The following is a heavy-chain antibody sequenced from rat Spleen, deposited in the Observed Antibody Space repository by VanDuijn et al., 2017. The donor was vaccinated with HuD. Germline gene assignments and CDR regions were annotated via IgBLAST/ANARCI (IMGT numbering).Heavy chain of an antibody. Sequence: EVQLVESGGGLVQPGRSLKLSCAASGFTFSNYGMYWIRQAPTKGLEWVASISPSGGSTYYRDSVKGRFTISRDNARCTLYLKMDSLRSEDTATYHCATEDSLISRFAYWGQGTLVTVSP. V-gene: IGHV5-19*01. D-gene: IGHD2-7*01. J-gene: IGHJ3*01. CDR2: ISPSGGST. CDR3: ATEDSLISRFAY. CDR1: GFTFSNYG.